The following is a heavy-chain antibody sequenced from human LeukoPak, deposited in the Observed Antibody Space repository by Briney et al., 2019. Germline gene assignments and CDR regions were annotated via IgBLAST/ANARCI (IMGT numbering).Heavy chain of an antibody. Sequence: SETLSLTCAVYGGSFSGYYWSWIRQPPGKGLEWIGEINHSGSTNYNPSLKSRVTISVDTSKNQFSLKLSSVTAADTAAYYCATAGYRYSGSYSFDYWGQGTLVTVSS. J-gene: IGHJ4*02. D-gene: IGHD1-26*01. CDR1: GGSFSGYY. CDR3: ATAGYRYSGSYSFDY. V-gene: IGHV4-34*01. CDR2: INHSGST.